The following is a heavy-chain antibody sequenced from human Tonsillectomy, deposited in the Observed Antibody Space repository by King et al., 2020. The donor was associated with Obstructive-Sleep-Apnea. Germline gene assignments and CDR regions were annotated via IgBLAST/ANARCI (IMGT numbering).Heavy chain of an antibody. Sequence: QVQLQESGPGLVKPSETLSLTCTVSGGSISSYYWSWIRQPPGKGLEWIGYIYYSGSTNYNPSLKSRVTISVDTSKNQFSLKLSSVTAADTAVYYCVREKYYYDNSGHPDYYYYYGMDVWGQGTTVTVSS. CDR1: GGSISSYY. J-gene: IGHJ6*02. CDR2: IYYSGST. V-gene: IGHV4-59*01. D-gene: IGHD3-22*01. CDR3: VREKYYYDNSGHPDYYYYYGMDV.